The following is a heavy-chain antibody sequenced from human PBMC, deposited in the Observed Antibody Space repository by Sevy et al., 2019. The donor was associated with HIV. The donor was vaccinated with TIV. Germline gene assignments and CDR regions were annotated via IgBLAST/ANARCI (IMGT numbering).Heavy chain of an antibody. V-gene: IGHV1-2*02. CDR1: GYTFTGYY. CDR3: VRDDRDGYFEY. J-gene: IGHJ4*02. Sequence: ASVKVSCKASGYTFTGYYMHWMRQAPGQELESMGWINPDSGGPTYAPKFQGRVTLTRDTSISTAYMDLSRLKSDDTAVYYCVRDDRDGYFEYWGQGTLVTVSS. CDR2: INPDSGGP.